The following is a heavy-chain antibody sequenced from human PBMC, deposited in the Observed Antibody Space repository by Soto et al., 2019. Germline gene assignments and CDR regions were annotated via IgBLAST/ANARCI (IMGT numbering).Heavy chain of an antibody. Sequence: QVQLVQSGGEVKKPGASVKVSCKASGYTFTGHYMHWVRQAPGQGLEWMGWINPNSGATIYAQKFQDWVTMTRETSISTAYMELSRLRYDDTAASYCARRASLTYYNSRGYFALWGQGTLVTVSS. J-gene: IGHJ4*02. D-gene: IGHD3-22*01. V-gene: IGHV1-2*04. CDR1: GYTFTGHY. CDR2: INPNSGAT. CDR3: ARRASLTYYNSRGYFAL.